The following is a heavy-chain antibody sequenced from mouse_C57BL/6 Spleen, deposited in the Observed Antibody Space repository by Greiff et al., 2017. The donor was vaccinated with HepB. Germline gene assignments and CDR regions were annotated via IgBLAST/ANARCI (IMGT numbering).Heavy chain of an antibody. V-gene: IGHV5-6*01. Sequence: EVQWVESGGDLVKPGGSLKLSCAASGFTFSSYGMSWVRQTPDKRLEWVATISSGGSYTYYPDSVKGRFTISRDNAKNTLYLQMSSLKSEDTAMYYCARRGVTTVVDCWYFDVWGTGTTVTVSS. CDR1: GFTFSSYG. CDR2: ISSGGSYT. J-gene: IGHJ1*03. D-gene: IGHD1-1*01. CDR3: ARRGVTTVVDCWYFDV.